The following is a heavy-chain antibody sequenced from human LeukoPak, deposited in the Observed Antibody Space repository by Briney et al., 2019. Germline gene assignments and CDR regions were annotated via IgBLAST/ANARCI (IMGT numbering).Heavy chain of an antibody. D-gene: IGHD3/OR15-3a*01. CDR2: INGDGSRT. CDR1: GFTFSSYA. Sequence: GGSLRLSCAASGFTFSSYAMSWVRQAPGKGLVWVSRINGDGSRTAYADSVKGRFAISRDNAKNTLYLQMSSLRGEDTAVYYCARDHLGLRPAFDVWGQGTMVTVSA. J-gene: IGHJ3*01. CDR3: ARDHLGLRPAFDV. V-gene: IGHV3-74*01.